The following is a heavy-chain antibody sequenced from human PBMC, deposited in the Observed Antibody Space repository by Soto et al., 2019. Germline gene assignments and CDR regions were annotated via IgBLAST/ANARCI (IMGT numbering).Heavy chain of an antibody. J-gene: IGHJ6*01. Sequence: GWSLRLSCVASGFSFRNYNMNWGLQAPGKGLEWVSYISSIGSTTYYADSVKGRFTVSRDNVQNSLFLQMNSLRDEDTAVYYCARGHMGSSRIVVPRGIYAMDLWGRGTTVTVSS. CDR3: ARGHMGSSRIVVPRGIYAMDL. D-gene: IGHD2-2*01. CDR1: GFSFRNYN. CDR2: ISSIGSTT. V-gene: IGHV3-48*02.